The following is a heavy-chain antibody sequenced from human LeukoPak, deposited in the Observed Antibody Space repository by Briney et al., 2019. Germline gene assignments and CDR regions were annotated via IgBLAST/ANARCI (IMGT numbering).Heavy chain of an antibody. CDR2: IIPIFGTA. CDR3: ARDTYYYGSGSYYSRNLLGY. Sequence: AASVKVSXKASGGTFSSYAISWVRQAPGQGLEWMGRIIPIFGTANYAQKFQGRVTITTDESTSTAYMELSSLRSEDTAVYYCARDTYYYGSGSYYSRNLLGYWGQGTLVTVSS. D-gene: IGHD3-10*01. CDR1: GGTFSSYA. V-gene: IGHV1-69*05. J-gene: IGHJ4*02.